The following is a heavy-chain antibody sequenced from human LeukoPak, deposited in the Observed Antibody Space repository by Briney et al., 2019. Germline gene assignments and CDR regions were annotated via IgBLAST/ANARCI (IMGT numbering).Heavy chain of an antibody. CDR1: GFTFSDYY. J-gene: IGHJ4*02. D-gene: IGHD2/OR15-2a*01. Sequence: PGRSLRLSCAASGFTFSDYYMSWIRQAPGKGLEWVSYISSSGSTIYYADSVKGRFTISRDHAKNSLYLQMNSLRAEDTAVYLCAREDRVGWPNIYYWGQGTLVTVSS. V-gene: IGHV3-11*01. CDR2: ISSSGSTI. CDR3: AREDRVGWPNIYY.